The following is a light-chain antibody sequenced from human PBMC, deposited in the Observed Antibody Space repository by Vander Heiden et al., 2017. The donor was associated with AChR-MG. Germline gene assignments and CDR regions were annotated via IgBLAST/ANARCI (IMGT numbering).Light chain of an antibody. CDR3: QQYSGPPPWT. J-gene: IGKJ1*01. V-gene: IGKV3-20*01. CDR1: QSLRADY. Sequence: EIVLTQSPGTLSLSPGERATLSCRATQSLRADYLAWYQQKPGQAPRLLIYGASIRATGIPDRFSGSGYGTDFTLTISRLETEDSAVYFCQQYSGPPPWTFGQGTKVEIK. CDR2: GAS.